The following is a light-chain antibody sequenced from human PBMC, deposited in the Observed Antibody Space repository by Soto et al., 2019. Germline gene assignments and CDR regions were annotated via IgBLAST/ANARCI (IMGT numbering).Light chain of an antibody. CDR1: QRVSSGY. J-gene: IGKJ1*01. Sequence: EIVLTQSPATLSLSPGERATLSYRASQRVSSGYLAWYKQQHGQTPRVXIYGASGRATGIPDRFSGSGSGTEFTLTISRLEPEDFEVYYCQQYHTSPVTFGQGTKVDIK. V-gene: IGKV3-20*01. CDR2: GAS. CDR3: QQYHTSPVT.